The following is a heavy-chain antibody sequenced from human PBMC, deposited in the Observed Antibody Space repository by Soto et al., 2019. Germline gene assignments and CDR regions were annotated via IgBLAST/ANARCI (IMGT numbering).Heavy chain of an antibody. Sequence: ASVKVSCKASGYTFTSYYMHWVRQAPGQGLEWMGIINPTGGTTTYAQKFQGRVTMTRHTSTSTVYMELSSLRSEDTAVYYCARADTPRATVHGVVGGPHFHYCGQGTNVTVYS. CDR2: INPTGGTT. J-gene: IGHJ4*02. CDR3: ARADTPRATVHGVVGGPHFHY. D-gene: IGHD1-26*01. V-gene: IGHV1-46*01. CDR1: GYTFTSYY.